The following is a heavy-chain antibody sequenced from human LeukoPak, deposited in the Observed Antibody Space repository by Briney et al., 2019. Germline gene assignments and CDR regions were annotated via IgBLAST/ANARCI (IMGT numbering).Heavy chain of an antibody. J-gene: IGHJ5*02. D-gene: IGHD1/OR15-1a*01. CDR3: ARAAQQGFDP. CDR1: ELTFSTYS. Sequence: GGSLRLSCGASELTFSTYSMNWVRQAPGKGLEWVSYISSDSGTIYYADSVKDRFTISRDNAKNSLYLQMNSLRAEDTAVYYCARAAQQGFDPWGQGTLVTVSS. V-gene: IGHV3-48*01. CDR2: ISSDSGTI.